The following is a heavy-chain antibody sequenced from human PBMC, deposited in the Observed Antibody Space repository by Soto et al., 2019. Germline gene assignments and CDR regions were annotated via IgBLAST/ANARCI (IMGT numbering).Heavy chain of an antibody. J-gene: IGHJ6*02. V-gene: IGHV4-34*01. CDR2: INHSVST. CDR1: GGSFRGYY. D-gene: IGHD5-18*01. CDR3: ERRIQLWFRDYYYYGLDV. Sequence: PTETLCLTCAVYGGSFRGYYWSWIREPPGMGLEWIGEINHSVSTKYNPSLKSRVNISVDTSKNQFYLKLSSVTDADTAVHYRERRIQLWFRDYYYYGLDVWGQGTTGT.